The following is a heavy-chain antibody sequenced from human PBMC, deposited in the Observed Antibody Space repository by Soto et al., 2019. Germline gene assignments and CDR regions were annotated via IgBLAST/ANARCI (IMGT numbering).Heavy chain of an antibody. Sequence: TLSLTGTVSVGSIRSGGYYWSWLRQHPGTGLEWIGNIFYSGSTYYNPSLKSRVNISVDTSKNQFSLKLSSVTAADTAAYFCARSYYNSYVYGYWGQGTLVTVSS. V-gene: IGHV4-31*03. CDR2: IFYSGST. CDR1: VGSIRSGGYY. CDR3: ARSYYNSYVYGY. J-gene: IGHJ4*02. D-gene: IGHD4-4*01.